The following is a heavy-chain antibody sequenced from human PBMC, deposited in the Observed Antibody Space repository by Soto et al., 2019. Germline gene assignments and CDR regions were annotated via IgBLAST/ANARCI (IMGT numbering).Heavy chain of an antibody. CDR3: AGDASVAAAAWFDP. Sequence: QVQLVQSGAEEKKPGASVKVSCKASGYTFTSYAMHWVRQAPGQRLEWMGWINAGNGNTKYSQKFQGRVTITRDTSASTAYMELSSLRSEDTAVYYCAGDASVAAAAWFDPWGQGTLVTVSS. CDR1: GYTFTSYA. J-gene: IGHJ5*02. V-gene: IGHV1-3*05. D-gene: IGHD6-13*01. CDR2: INAGNGNT.